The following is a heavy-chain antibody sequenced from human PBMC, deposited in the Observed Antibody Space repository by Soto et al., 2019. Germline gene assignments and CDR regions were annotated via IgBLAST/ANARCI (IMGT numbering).Heavy chain of an antibody. J-gene: IGHJ4*02. CDR1: GGSFSGYY. V-gene: IGHV4-34*01. CDR3: ASGGGYSDYGPYYFDY. Sequence: QVHLQQWGAGLLKPSETLSLTCAVYGGSFSGYYWSWIRQPPGKGLEWIGEINHSGSTNYNPSLKSRVTISVDTSKNQFSLKLSSVTAADTAVYFCASGGGYSDYGPYYFDYWGRGTLVTVSS. CDR2: INHSGST. D-gene: IGHD5-12*01.